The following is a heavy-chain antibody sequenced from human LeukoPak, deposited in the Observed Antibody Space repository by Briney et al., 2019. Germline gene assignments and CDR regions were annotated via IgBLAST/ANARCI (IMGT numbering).Heavy chain of an antibody. CDR1: GGTFSSYA. D-gene: IGHD3-10*01. CDR2: IIPILGIA. Sequence: ASVKVSCKASGGTFSSYAISWVRQAPGQGLEWMRRIIPILGIANYAQKFQGRVTITADKSTSTAYMELSSLRSEDTAVYHCARLMSDGSGSYTPYFDYWGQGPLVSVSS. CDR3: ARLMSDGSGSYTPYFDY. J-gene: IGHJ4*02. V-gene: IGHV1-69*04.